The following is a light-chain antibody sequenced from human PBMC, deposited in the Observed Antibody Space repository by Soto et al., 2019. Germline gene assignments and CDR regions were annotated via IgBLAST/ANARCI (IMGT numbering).Light chain of an antibody. J-gene: IGKJ1*01. Sequence: EIVMTQSPATLSVSPGERATLSCRSSQSVSGNLAWYQQRPGQAPRLLIYDASARATGIPARFSGSGSGTEYTLTISSLQSEDFAVYYCQQYNNWPPWTCGQGTKVEIK. CDR1: QSVSGN. CDR2: DAS. CDR3: QQYNNWPPWT. V-gene: IGKV3-15*01.